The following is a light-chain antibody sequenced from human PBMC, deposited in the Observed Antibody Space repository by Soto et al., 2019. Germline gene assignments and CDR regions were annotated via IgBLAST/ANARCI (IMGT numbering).Light chain of an antibody. CDR3: QQFGNSPPYT. CDR1: QSVSSSY. Sequence: EIVLTQSPGTLSLSPGERATLSCRASQSVSSSYLAWYQQKPGQAPRLLIYGASSRATGIPDRFSGSGSGTDFTLIISRLEPEDFAVYYCQQFGNSPPYTFGQGTKVDIK. J-gene: IGKJ2*01. V-gene: IGKV3-20*01. CDR2: GAS.